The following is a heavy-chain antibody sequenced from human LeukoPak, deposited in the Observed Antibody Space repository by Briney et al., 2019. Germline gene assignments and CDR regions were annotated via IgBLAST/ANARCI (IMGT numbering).Heavy chain of an antibody. D-gene: IGHD3-22*01. J-gene: IGHJ5*02. Sequence: ASVKVSCKASGYTFTGYYMHWVRQAPGQGLEWMGWINPNSGGTNYARKFQGRVTMTRDTSISTAYMELSRLRSDDTAVYYCARLYYYDSSGYYHNWFDPWGQGTLVTVSS. CDR1: GYTFTGYY. CDR2: INPNSGGT. V-gene: IGHV1-2*02. CDR3: ARLYYYDSSGYYHNWFDP.